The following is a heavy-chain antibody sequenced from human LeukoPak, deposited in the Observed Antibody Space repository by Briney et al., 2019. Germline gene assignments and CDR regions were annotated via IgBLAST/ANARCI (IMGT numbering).Heavy chain of an antibody. CDR1: GGSISSSSYY. Sequence: SETLSLTCTVSGGSISSSSYYWGWIRQPPGKGLEWIGSIYYSGSTYYDPSLKSRVTISVDTSKNQFSLKLSSVTAADTAVYYCASTYGSGSYYSMDYWGQGTLVTVSS. CDR3: ASTYGSGSYYSMDY. J-gene: IGHJ4*02. CDR2: IYYSGST. D-gene: IGHD3-10*01. V-gene: IGHV4-39*01.